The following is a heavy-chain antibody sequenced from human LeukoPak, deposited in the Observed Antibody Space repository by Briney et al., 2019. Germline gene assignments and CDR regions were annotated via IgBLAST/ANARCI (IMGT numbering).Heavy chain of an antibody. V-gene: IGHV4-59*12. Sequence: SETLSLTCTVSGGSISSYYWSWIRQPPGKGLEWIGYIYYSGSTYYNPSLKSRVTISVDTSKNQFSLKLSSVTAADTAVYYCARSGDTYYYDSTPDYWGQGTLVTVSS. D-gene: IGHD3-22*01. J-gene: IGHJ4*02. CDR3: ARSGDTYYYDSTPDY. CDR2: IYYSGST. CDR1: GGSISSYY.